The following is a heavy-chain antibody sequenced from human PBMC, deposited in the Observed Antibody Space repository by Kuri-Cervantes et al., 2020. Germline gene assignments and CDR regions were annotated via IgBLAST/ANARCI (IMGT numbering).Heavy chain of an antibody. Sequence: ASVKVSCKASGYTFSAYFIHWVRQAPGQGLEWLGRVNCNGGGTIYAPKFQGRVTMTRDTSISTAYMELSSLKASDTAMYYCARSGIGELGDYYYYYGMDVWGQGTTVTVSS. CDR1: GYTFSAYF. CDR2: VNCNGGGT. CDR3: ARSGIGELGDYYYYYGMDV. D-gene: IGHD3-10*01. J-gene: IGHJ6*02. V-gene: IGHV1-2*06.